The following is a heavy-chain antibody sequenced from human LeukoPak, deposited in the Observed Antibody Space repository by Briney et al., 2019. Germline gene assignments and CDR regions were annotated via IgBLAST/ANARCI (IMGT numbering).Heavy chain of an antibody. CDR1: GYTFTSYG. CDR2: ISAYNGNT. CDR3: ARARYDSSGYYWGYFDY. Sequence: ASVKVSCKASGYTFTSYGISWVRQAPGQGLEWMGWISAYNGNTNYAQKLQGRVTMTTDTSTSTAYMELRSLRSDDTAVYYCARARYDSSGYYWGYFDYWGQGTLVTVSS. J-gene: IGHJ4*02. V-gene: IGHV1-18*01. D-gene: IGHD3-22*01.